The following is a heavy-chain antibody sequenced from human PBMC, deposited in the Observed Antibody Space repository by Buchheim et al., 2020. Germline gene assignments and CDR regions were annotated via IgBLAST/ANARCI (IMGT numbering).Heavy chain of an antibody. Sequence: QVQLVQSGAEVKKPGSSVKVSCKASRGTFSSYAISWVRQAPGQGLEWMGGIIPIFGTANSAQKFQGRVTITADKSTTTAYMELSSLRSEDTAVYYCASTGYYVPRYYFDYWGQGTL. V-gene: IGHV1-69*06. CDR1: RGTFSSYA. D-gene: IGHD3-22*01. CDR2: IIPIFGTA. CDR3: ASTGYYVPRYYFDY. J-gene: IGHJ4*02.